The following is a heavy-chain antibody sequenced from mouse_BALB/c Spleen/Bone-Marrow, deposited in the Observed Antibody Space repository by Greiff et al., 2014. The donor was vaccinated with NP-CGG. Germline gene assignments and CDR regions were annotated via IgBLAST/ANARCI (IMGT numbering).Heavy chain of an antibody. CDR2: ISSGGSYT. V-gene: IGHV5-6*01. CDR1: GFTFSRYG. J-gene: IGHJ4*01. CDR3: ARQYGNLGVMDY. Sequence: EVQVVESGGDLVKPGGSLKLSCAASGFTFSRYGMSWVRQTPDKRLEWVANISSGGSYTYYPDSVKGRFTISRDNAKNTLYLHMSSLKSEDTAMYYCARQYGNLGVMDYCGQGTSVTVSS. D-gene: IGHD2-1*01.